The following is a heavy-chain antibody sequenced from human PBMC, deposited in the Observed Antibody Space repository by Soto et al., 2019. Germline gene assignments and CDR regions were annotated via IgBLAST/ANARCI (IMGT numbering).Heavy chain of an antibody. J-gene: IGHJ4*02. CDR3: AQRLIYTRVGADY. D-gene: IGHD2-2*01. V-gene: IGHV3-23*01. CDR1: GFSFSSSD. Sequence: EVQLLESGGGLVQPGGSLRLSCVASGFSFSSSDMNWVRQAPGKGLEWVSRITGGGDITFYADSVKGRFTISRDNSKNTLYLQMNSLRTEDTALYFCAQRLIYTRVGADYWGQGTLVTVSS. CDR2: ITGGGDIT.